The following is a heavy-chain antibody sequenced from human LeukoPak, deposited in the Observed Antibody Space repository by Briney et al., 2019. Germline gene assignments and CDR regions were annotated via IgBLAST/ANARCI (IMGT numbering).Heavy chain of an antibody. J-gene: IGHJ3*02. Sequence: SETLSLTCTVSGRPISSYYWSWIRQPPGRGLEWIGYVYYSGSTNYNPSLKSRVTISLDTSNNHLSLKLSSVTAADTAVYYCARPVSSGSFSGAFDIWGLGAMVTVSS. CDR2: VYYSGST. D-gene: IGHD3-10*01. CDR1: GRPISSYY. V-gene: IGHV4-59*01. CDR3: ARPVSSGSFSGAFDI.